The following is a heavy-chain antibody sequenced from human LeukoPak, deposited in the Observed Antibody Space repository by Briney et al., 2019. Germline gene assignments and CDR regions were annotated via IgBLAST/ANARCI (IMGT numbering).Heavy chain of an antibody. CDR3: ARRIRDGYNVDAFDI. V-gene: IGHV4-59*01. D-gene: IGHD5-24*01. J-gene: IGHJ3*02. CDR2: IYYSGST. CDR1: GGSISSYY. Sequence: SETLSLTCTVSGGSISSYYWSWIRQPPGKGLEWIGYIYYSGSTNYNPSLKSRVTISVDTSKNQFSLKLSSVTAADTAVYYCARRIRDGYNVDAFDIWGQGAMVTVSS.